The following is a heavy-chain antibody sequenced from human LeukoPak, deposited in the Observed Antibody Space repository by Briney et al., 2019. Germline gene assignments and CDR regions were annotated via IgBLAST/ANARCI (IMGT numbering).Heavy chain of an antibody. Sequence: GGSLRLSCSASGFSFSSYSMSWVRQAPGKGLEWVSFISRSSSDIYHADSVKGRFTISRDNAKNSLYLQMNSLRAEDTAVYYCARDLPAAVDWGQGTLVTVSS. CDR2: ISRSSSDI. D-gene: IGHD2-2*01. J-gene: IGHJ4*02. V-gene: IGHV3-21*01. CDR3: ARDLPAAVD. CDR1: GFSFSSYS.